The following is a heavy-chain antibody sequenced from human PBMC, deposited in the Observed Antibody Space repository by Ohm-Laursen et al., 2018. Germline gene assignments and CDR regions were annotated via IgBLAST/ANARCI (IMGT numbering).Heavy chain of an antibody. CDR1: GGSIRNYY. J-gene: IGHJ2*01. Sequence: SQTLSLTCTVSGGSIRNYYWSWIRQPPGKGREWIGYISYSGSTCYTPSLKSRVTISVDTSKNHFSLKLSSVTAADTAVYYCARHFSGTVTSFYWYFDLWGRGTLVKVSS. CDR3: ARHFSGTVTSFYWYFDL. V-gene: IGHV4-59*08. CDR2: ISYSGST. D-gene: IGHD4-17*01.